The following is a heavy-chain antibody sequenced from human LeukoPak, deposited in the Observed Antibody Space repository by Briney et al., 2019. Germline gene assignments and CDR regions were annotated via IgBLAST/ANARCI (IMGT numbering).Heavy chain of an antibody. V-gene: IGHV4-30-4*08. CDR2: IYYSGST. CDR3: ARAGSSSSDYYYYYMDV. Sequence: SETLSLTCTVSGGSISSGGYYWSWVRQHPGKGLEWLGYIYYSGSTYYNPSLKSRVTISVDTSKNQFSLKLSSVTAADTAVYYCARAGSSSSDYYYYYMDVWGKGTTVTVSS. D-gene: IGHD6-6*01. CDR1: GGSISSGGYY. J-gene: IGHJ6*03.